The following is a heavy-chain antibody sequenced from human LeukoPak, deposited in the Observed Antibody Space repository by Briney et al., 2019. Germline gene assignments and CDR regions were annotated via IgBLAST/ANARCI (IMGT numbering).Heavy chain of an antibody. V-gene: IGHV3-48*01. J-gene: IGHJ4*02. D-gene: IGHD4-17*01. CDR1: GFTFSSYS. CDR2: ISSSSSTI. Sequence: GGSLRLSCAASGFTFSSYSVNWVRQAPGKGLEWVSYISSSSSTIYYADSVKGRFTISRDNAKNSLYLQMNSPRAEDTAVYYCARGYGDYYFDYWGQGTLVTVSS. CDR3: ARGYGDYYFDY.